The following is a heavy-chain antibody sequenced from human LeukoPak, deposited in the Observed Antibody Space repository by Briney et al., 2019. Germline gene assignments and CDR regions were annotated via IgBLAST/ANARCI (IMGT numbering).Heavy chain of an antibody. Sequence: NPSETLSLTCTVSGGSISSSSYYWGWVRQPPGKGLEWIANIYYSGSTYHSPSLRSRVTISVDTSKNQFSLKLTSVTAADTAVYYCARHASVSGNWPRPLDYWGQGSLVTVSS. CDR2: IYYSGST. V-gene: IGHV4-39*01. CDR3: ARHASVSGNWPRPLDY. CDR1: GGSISSSSYY. J-gene: IGHJ4*02. D-gene: IGHD3-3*01.